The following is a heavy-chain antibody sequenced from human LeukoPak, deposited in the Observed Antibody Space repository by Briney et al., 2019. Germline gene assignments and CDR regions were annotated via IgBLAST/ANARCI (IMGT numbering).Heavy chain of an antibody. Sequence: GGSDLLSCAASGFTFSSYRMTWVRQAPGKALEWVSYSSSGGSATQYADSMKGRFTISRDSAKNSLYLQMNSLRDEDTAVYFCARDRASHFHFWGQSTVDRVFS. J-gene: IGHJ4*02. CDR1: GFTFSSYR. V-gene: IGHV3-48*02. CDR2: SSSGGSAT. CDR3: ARDRASHFHF. D-gene: IGHD2-2*01.